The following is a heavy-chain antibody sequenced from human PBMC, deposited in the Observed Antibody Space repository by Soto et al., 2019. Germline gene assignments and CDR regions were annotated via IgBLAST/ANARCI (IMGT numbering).Heavy chain of an antibody. Sequence: SETLSLTCTVSGGSLIKYYWSWIRQPAGTGLEWIGRVSTSGNVVSKASLRSRLTMSVDTSKNQFSLRLTSVTAADTAVYYCARDNNDFWSLYPLAFDYWGQGALVTVST. J-gene: IGHJ4*02. D-gene: IGHD3-3*01. CDR1: GGSLIKYY. CDR3: ARDNNDFWSLYPLAFDY. V-gene: IGHV4-4*07. CDR2: VSTSGNV.